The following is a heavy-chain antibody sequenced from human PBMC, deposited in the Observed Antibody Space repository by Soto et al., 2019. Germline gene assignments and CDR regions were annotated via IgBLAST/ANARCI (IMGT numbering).Heavy chain of an antibody. Sequence: QVQLVQSGAEVKKPGASVKISCQASGFTFSDTLINWVRQGPGQRLDWMGWSNPANGNTRYSESFQGTVSISGLSSASPVYVALSALTSEDTAVYYCARGILNVGPRANEACDVWGQGNLITVSS. V-gene: IGHV1-3*01. CDR3: ARGILNVGPRANEACDV. J-gene: IGHJ3*01. CDR2: SNPANGNT. D-gene: IGHD1-1*01. CDR1: GFTFSDTL.